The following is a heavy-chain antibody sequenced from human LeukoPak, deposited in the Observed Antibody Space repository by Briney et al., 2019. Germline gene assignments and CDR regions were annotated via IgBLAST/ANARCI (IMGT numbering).Heavy chain of an antibody. CDR3: ARVRGYLLGDAFDI. D-gene: IGHD6-13*01. J-gene: IGHJ3*02. CDR1: GYTFSNSW. V-gene: IGHV3-74*01. Sequence: GGSLRLSCAASGYTFSNSWMHWVRQPPGKGLVWVSRVNGDGSSTNYADSVKGRFTISRDNAKNTLYLQMNSLRAEDTAVYYCARVRGYLLGDAFDIWGQGTMVTVSS. CDR2: VNGDGSST.